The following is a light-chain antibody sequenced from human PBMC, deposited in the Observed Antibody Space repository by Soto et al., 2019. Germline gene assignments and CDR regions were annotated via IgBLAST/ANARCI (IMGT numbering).Light chain of an antibody. CDR1: SSDIGSHNL. V-gene: IGLV2-23*01. CDR3: CAYVGTTTI. CDR2: EAN. J-gene: IGLJ2*01. Sequence: QSALTQPASVSGSPGQSITISCTGGSSDIGSHNLVSWYQQYPGKAPKLMIFEANKRPSGVSKRFSGSKSGNTASLTVSGIQADDEADYYCCAYVGTTTIFGGGTKLTVL.